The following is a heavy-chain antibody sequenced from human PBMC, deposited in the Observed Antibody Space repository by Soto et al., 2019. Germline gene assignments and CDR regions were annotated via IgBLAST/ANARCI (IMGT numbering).Heavy chain of an antibody. D-gene: IGHD2-15*01. J-gene: IGHJ5*02. Sequence: QITLKESGPTLVKPTQTLTLTCTFSGFSLSTSGVGVGWIRQPPGKALEWLALIYWDDDKRYSPSLKRRLTITKDTSKHQVVLTMTDIDPVDTATYCCAHSWDCSDGSCYESDRFDPWGEGTLITVSS. CDR2: IYWDDDK. V-gene: IGHV2-5*02. CDR3: AHSWDCSDGSCYESDRFDP. CDR1: GFSLSTSGVG.